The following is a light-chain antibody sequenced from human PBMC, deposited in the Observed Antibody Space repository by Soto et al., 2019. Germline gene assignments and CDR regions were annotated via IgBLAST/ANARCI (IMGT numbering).Light chain of an antibody. CDR1: QSVSSN. CDR2: GAS. CDR3: QRYNNWLT. Sequence: EIVMTQSPATLSVSPGERATLSCRASQSVSSNLAWYQQKPGQAPRLLIYGASTRATGIPARFSGSGSGTEFTLTISSLQSEDFPVYYCQRYNNWLTFGGGTKVEIK. J-gene: IGKJ4*01. V-gene: IGKV3-15*01.